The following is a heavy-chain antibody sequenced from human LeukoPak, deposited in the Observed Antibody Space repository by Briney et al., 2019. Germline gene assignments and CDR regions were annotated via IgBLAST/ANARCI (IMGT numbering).Heavy chain of an antibody. CDR1: GFTFSSYS. CDR3: AREEVGATRIDY. V-gene: IGHV3-21*01. J-gene: IGHJ4*02. D-gene: IGHD1-26*01. CDR2: ISSSSSYI. Sequence: GGSLRLSCAASGFTFSSYSMNWVRQAPGKGLEWVSSISSSSSYIYYADSVKGRFTISRDNAKNSLYLQMNSLRAEDTAVYYCAREEVGATRIDYWGQGTLVTASS.